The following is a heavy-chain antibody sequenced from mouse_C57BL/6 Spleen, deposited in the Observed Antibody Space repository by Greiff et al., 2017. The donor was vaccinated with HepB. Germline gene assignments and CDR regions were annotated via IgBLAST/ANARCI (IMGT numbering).Heavy chain of an antibody. D-gene: IGHD4-1*01. CDR1: GFTFSSYA. CDR2: ISSGGDYI. V-gene: IGHV5-9-1*02. CDR3: TRDLPLGHFDY. Sequence: EVKLMESGEGLVKPGGSLKLSCAASGFTFSSYAMSWVRQTPEKRLEWVAYISSGGDYIYYADTVKGRFTISRDNARNTLYLQMSSLKSEDTAMYYCTRDLPLGHFDYWGQGTTLTVSS. J-gene: IGHJ2*01.